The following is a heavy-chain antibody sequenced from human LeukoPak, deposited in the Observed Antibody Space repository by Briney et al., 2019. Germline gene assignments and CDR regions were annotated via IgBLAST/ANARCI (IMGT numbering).Heavy chain of an antibody. CDR3: ARHYDSSGYWYY. CDR2: MYYSGST. Sequence: SETLSLTCTVSGGSISSRNYYWGWIRQPPGKGLEWIGSMYYSGSTYYNPSLKSRVTISVETSKNQFSLKLSSVTAADTAVYYCARHYDSSGYWYYWGRGTLVTVSS. CDR1: GGSISSRNYY. V-gene: IGHV4-39*01. D-gene: IGHD3-22*01. J-gene: IGHJ4*02.